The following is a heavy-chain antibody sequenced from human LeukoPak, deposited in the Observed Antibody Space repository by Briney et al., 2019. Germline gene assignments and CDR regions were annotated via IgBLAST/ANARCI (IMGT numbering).Heavy chain of an antibody. CDR3: ARAATTVDPSPLDY. Sequence: SETLSLTCAVYGGSFSGYYWSWIRQPPGKGLEWIGEINHSGSTNYIPSLKSRVTISVDTSKNQFSLKLSSVTAADTAVYYCARAATTVDPSPLDYWGQGTLVTVSS. D-gene: IGHD4-17*01. J-gene: IGHJ4*02. V-gene: IGHV4-34*01. CDR1: GGSFSGYY. CDR2: INHSGST.